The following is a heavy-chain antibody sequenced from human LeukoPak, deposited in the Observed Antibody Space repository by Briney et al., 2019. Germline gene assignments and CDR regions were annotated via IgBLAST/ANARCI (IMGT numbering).Heavy chain of an antibody. CDR1: GFTFSSYE. V-gene: IGHV3-48*03. Sequence: GGSLRLSCAASGFTFSSYEMNWVRQAPGKGLEWVSYISSSGSTIYYADSVKGRFTISGANAQNSMYLQMSSLRAEDTAVYYCARARTNYYYDSSGYYRDAFDIWGQGTMVTVSS. J-gene: IGHJ3*02. CDR3: ARARTNYYYDSSGYYRDAFDI. D-gene: IGHD3-22*01. CDR2: ISSSGSTI.